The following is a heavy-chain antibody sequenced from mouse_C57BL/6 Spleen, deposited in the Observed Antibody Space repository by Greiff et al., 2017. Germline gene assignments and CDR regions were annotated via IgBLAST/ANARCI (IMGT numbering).Heavy chain of an antibody. CDR2: IDPETGGT. Sequence: QVQLKQSGAELVRPGASVTLSCKASGYTFTDYEMHWVKQTPVHGLEWIGAIDPETGGTAYNQKFKGKAILTADKSSSTAYMELRSLTSEDSAVYYCTRGRIYYYGSSLVYFDYWGQGTTLTVSS. D-gene: IGHD1-1*01. CDR1: GYTFTDYE. V-gene: IGHV1-15*01. J-gene: IGHJ2*01. CDR3: TRGRIYYYGSSLVYFDY.